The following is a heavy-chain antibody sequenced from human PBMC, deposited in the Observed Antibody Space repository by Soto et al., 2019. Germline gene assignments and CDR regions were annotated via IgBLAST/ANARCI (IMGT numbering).Heavy chain of an antibody. CDR3: ARGGITIFNWFDP. D-gene: IGHD3-3*01. CDR1: GFTFSSYG. CDR2: IWYDGSNK. V-gene: IGHV3-33*01. J-gene: IGHJ5*02. Sequence: QVQLVESGGGVVQPGRSLRLSCAASGFTFSSYGMHWVRQAPGKGLEWVAVIWYDGSNKYYADSVKGRFTISRDNSKNKLYLQMNSLRAEDTAVYYCARGGITIFNWFDPWGQGTLVTVSS.